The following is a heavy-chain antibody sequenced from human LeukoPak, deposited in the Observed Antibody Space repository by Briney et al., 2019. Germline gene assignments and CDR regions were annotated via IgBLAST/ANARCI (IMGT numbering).Heavy chain of an antibody. D-gene: IGHD3-22*01. CDR2: IWYDGSNK. V-gene: IGHV3-33*06. CDR1: GFTFSSYG. J-gene: IGHJ4*02. Sequence: GGSLRLSCAASGFTFSSYGMHWVRQAAGKGLEWVAVIWYDGSNKYYADSVKGRFTISRDDSKNTLYLQMNSLRAEDTAVYYCAKDINYDSSGYFIDYWGQGTLVTVSS. CDR3: AKDINYDSSGYFIDY.